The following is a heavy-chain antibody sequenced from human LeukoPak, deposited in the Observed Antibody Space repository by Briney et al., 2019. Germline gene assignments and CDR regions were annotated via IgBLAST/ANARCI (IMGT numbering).Heavy chain of an antibody. CDR1: GFTFSSYG. CDR2: IWYGGSNK. CDR3: ARAGRWLPFDY. V-gene: IGHV3-33*08. J-gene: IGHJ4*02. D-gene: IGHD5-24*01. Sequence: GRSLRLSCAASGFTFSSYGMHWVRQAPGKGLEWVAVIWYGGSNKYYADSVEGRFTISRDNSKNTLYLQMNSLRAEDTAVYYCARAGRWLPFDYWGQGTLVTVSS.